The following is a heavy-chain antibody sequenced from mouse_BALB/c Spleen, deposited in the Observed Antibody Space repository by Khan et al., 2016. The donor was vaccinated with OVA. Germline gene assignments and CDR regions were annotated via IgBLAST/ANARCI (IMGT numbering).Heavy chain of an antibody. D-gene: IGHD2-14*01. J-gene: IGHJ4*01. Sequence: EVQLVESGPGLVKPSQSLSLTCTVTGYSITSDYAWNWIRQFPGNKLEWMGYISYSGSTSYNPSLKSRISINRDTSKNQFFLQLNSVTTEETATYYCARGDYRYDDYAMDYWGQGTSVTVSS. CDR1: GYSITSDYA. CDR2: ISYSGST. V-gene: IGHV3-2*02. CDR3: ARGDYRYDDYAMDY.